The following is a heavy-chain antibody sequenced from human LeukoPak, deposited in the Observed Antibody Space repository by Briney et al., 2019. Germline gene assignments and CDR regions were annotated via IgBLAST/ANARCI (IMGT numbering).Heavy chain of an antibody. CDR3: ARDGSGSSGWYNFDY. V-gene: IGHV4-59*01. CDR1: GGSISSYY. D-gene: IGHD6-19*01. J-gene: IGHJ4*02. CDR2: IYYSGST. Sequence: SETLSLTCTVSGGSISSYYWSWIRQPPGKGLEWIGYIYYSGSTNYNPSLKSRVTISVDTSKNQFSLKLSSVTAADTAVYYCARDGSGSSGWYNFDYSGQGTLVTVSS.